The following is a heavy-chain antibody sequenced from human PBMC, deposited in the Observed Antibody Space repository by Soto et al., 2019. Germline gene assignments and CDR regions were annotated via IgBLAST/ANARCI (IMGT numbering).Heavy chain of an antibody. CDR2: TYYRSKWYN. Sequence: SHAVSHTCSISGFRVCINIAAWNWITQSPSRCLEWLGRTYYRSKWYNDDAVSVKSRITINPDTSKNQFSLQLNSVTPEDTAVYYCARAVYYDILTGYPMVPFDYWGQGTLVNVSS. CDR1: GFRVCINIAA. V-gene: IGHV6-1*01. D-gene: IGHD3-9*01. J-gene: IGHJ4*02. CDR3: ARAVYYDILTGYPMVPFDY.